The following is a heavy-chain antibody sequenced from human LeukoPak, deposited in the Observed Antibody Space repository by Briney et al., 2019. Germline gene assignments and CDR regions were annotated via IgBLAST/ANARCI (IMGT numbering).Heavy chain of an antibody. CDR2: IHTSGST. CDR1: GASISNYY. V-gene: IGHV4-4*07. D-gene: IGHD3-10*01. CDR3: ARDGSGSYIHWFDP. Sequence: SETLSLTCTVSGASISNYYWSWIRQPAGKELEWIGRIHTSGSTKYYPSLKSRVTMSVATSKNQFSLKLSSVTAADTAVYYCARDGSGSYIHWFDPWGQGTLVTVSS. J-gene: IGHJ5*02.